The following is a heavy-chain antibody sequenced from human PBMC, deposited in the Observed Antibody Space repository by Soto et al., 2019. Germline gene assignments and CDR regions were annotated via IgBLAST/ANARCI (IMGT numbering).Heavy chain of an antibody. CDR2: IYTSGTT. D-gene: IGHD1-26*01. V-gene: IGHV4-4*07. CDR1: GGSIRSNY. CDR3: AREGASGFGMDV. Sequence: QVQLQESGPGLVKPSETLSLTCNVSGGSIRSNYWSWIRQPAGKALEWIGRIYTSGTTNYNPSLKGRATMLIDTSKNQFSLILSSVTAADTGVYYCAREGASGFGMDVWGQGTTVTVSS. J-gene: IGHJ6*02.